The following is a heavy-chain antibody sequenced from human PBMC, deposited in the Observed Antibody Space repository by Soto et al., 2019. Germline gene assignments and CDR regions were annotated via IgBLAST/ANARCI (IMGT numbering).Heavy chain of an antibody. Sequence: ASVKVSCKASGYTFTGHRIHWVRQAPGQGVEWVGWINPNTGGTNYAQKFQGRVTMTRDTSISTAYMELSRLRSDDTAVYYCAVSHYCSGGDCTTQSLYYFDYWGQGTVVTVSS. CDR1: GYTFTGHR. V-gene: IGHV1-2*02. CDR2: INPNTGGT. J-gene: IGHJ4*02. CDR3: AVSHYCSGGDCTTQSLYYFDY. D-gene: IGHD2-15*01.